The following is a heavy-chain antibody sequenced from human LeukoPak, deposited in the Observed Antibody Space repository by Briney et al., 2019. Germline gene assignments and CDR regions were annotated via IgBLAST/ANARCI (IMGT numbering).Heavy chain of an antibody. Sequence: SETPSLTCAVYGGSFSGYYWSWIRQPPGKGLEWIGEINHSGSTNYNPSLKSRVTISVDTSKNQFSLKLSSVTAADTAVYYCARWVAARLFDYWGQGTLVTVSS. CDR2: INHSGST. D-gene: IGHD6-6*01. V-gene: IGHV4-34*01. CDR3: ARWVAARLFDY. CDR1: GGSFSGYY. J-gene: IGHJ4*02.